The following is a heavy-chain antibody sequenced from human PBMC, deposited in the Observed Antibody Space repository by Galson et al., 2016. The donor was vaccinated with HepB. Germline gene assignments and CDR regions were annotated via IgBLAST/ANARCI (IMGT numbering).Heavy chain of an antibody. Sequence: SVKVSCKASGYTFTSYDINWVRQATGQGLEWMGWMNPINGNTGYAQKFQGRVTMTRNTSISTAYMELSSLRSEDTAVYYCARGGTIFGVAVGAMDVWGKGTTVTVSS. CDR3: ARGGTIFGVAVGAMDV. D-gene: IGHD3-3*01. CDR1: GYTFTSYD. CDR2: MNPINGNT. V-gene: IGHV1-8*01. J-gene: IGHJ6*04.